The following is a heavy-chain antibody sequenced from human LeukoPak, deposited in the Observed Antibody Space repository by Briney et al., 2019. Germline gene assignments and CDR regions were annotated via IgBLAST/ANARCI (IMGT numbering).Heavy chain of an antibody. CDR1: GFTFYDYA. J-gene: IGHJ3*02. CDR2: ISWNRGSI. D-gene: IGHD2-21*02. CDR3: AKGHIVVVTAIYSDAFDI. Sequence: GGSLRLSCAASGFTFYDYAMRWVRHAPGKGVEWVSGISWNRGSIGYADSVKGRFTISRDNAKNSLYLQMNSLRAEDTALYYCAKGHIVVVTAIYSDAFDIWGQGTMVTVSS. V-gene: IGHV3-9*01.